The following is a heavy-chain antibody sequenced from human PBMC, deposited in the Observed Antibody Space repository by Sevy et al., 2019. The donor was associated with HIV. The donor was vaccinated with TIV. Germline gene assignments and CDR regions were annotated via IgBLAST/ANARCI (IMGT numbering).Heavy chain of an antibody. CDR1: GFTFSRYW. Sequence: GGSLRLSCAASGFTFSRYWMHLVRQAPGTGLVWVSRINSDGSSTSYADSVQGRFTISRDNAKNTLYLQMNSLRAEDTAVYYCARGGVAYCGGDCSTFYYYYYGMDVWGQGTTVTVSS. CDR2: INSDGSST. CDR3: ARGGVAYCGGDCSTFYYYYYGMDV. V-gene: IGHV3-74*01. J-gene: IGHJ6*02. D-gene: IGHD2-21*02.